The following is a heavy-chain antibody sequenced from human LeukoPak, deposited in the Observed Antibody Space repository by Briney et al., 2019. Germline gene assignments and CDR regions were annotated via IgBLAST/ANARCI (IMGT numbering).Heavy chain of an antibody. CDR1: GGSMNTYY. CDR2: IYYSGST. CDR3: ARDTAAAVYFQH. J-gene: IGHJ1*01. D-gene: IGHD6-13*01. V-gene: IGHV4-39*07. Sequence: PSETLSLTCTVSGGSMNTYYWTWIRQPPGKGLEWIGSIYYSGSTYYNPSLKSRVTISVDTSKNQFSLKLSSVTAADTAVYYCARDTAAAVYFQHWGQGTLVTVSS.